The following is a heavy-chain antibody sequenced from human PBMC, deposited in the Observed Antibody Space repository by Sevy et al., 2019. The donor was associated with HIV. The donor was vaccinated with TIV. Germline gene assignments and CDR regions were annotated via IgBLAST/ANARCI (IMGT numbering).Heavy chain of an antibody. D-gene: IGHD3-10*01. CDR1: GFTSNSYT. Sequence: GGSLRLSCAASGFTSNSYTMNWVRQAPGKGLEWVSSVSFASNYIYYADSVRGRFTISRDNAKNSLYLQMNSLRAADTAVYYCARPYGSGSWEAFDLWGQGTMVTVS. J-gene: IGHJ3*01. CDR3: ARPYGSGSWEAFDL. V-gene: IGHV3-21*01. CDR2: VSFASNYI.